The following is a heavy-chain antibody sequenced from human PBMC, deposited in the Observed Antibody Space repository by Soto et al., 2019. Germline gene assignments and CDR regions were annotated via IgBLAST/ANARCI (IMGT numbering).Heavy chain of an antibody. CDR2: IKQDGSEK. D-gene: IGHD3-16*01. V-gene: IGHV3-7*01. J-gene: IGHJ4*02. Sequence: EVQLVESGGGLVQPGGSLRLSCVASGFTFSTYWMSWVRQAPGKGLEWVADIKQDGSEKYFLDSVKGRFTISRDNAKNSLYLQVNSLRAEDTAVYYCARVVEDPWRGDLGPFDYWGQGTLVTVSS. CDR3: ARVVEDPWRGDLGPFDY. CDR1: GFTFSTYW.